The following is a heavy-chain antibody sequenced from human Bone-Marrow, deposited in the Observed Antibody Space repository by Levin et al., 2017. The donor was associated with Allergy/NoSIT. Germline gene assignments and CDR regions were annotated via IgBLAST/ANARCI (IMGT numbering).Heavy chain of an antibody. D-gene: IGHD3-9*01. V-gene: IGHV3-23*01. CDR1: GFTFSSYA. CDR2: ISGSGGST. J-gene: IGHJ4*02. CDR3: AKKTNYDITDYLDY. Sequence: GESLKISCAASGFTFSSYAMSWVRQAPGKGLERVSAISGSGGSTYYADSVKGRFTISRDTSKNTLYLQMNSLRAEDTAVYYCAKKTNYDITDYLDYWGQGTLVTVSS.